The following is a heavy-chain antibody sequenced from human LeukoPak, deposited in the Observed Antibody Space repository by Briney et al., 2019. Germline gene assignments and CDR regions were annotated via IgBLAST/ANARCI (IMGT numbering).Heavy chain of an antibody. V-gene: IGHV3-7*01. D-gene: IGHD3-3*01. Sequence: PGGSLRLSCAASGFPFSSYAMSWVRQAPGKGLEWVANIKQDGSEKYYVDSVKGRFTISRDNAKNSLYLQMNSLRAEDTAVYYCARLTYYDFWSGYPYYMDVWGKGTTVTVSS. J-gene: IGHJ6*03. CDR2: IKQDGSEK. CDR1: GFPFSSYA. CDR3: ARLTYYDFWSGYPYYMDV.